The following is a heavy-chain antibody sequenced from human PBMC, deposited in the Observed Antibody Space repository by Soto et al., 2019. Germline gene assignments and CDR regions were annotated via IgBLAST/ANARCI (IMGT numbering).Heavy chain of an antibody. CDR2: TGFTGLTT. CDR3: SREVYEERQRQYYYFGMDV. V-gene: IGHV3-23*01. J-gene: IGHJ6*02. Sequence: GGSLRLSCAASGFTFNISAMTWVRQAPGKGLEWVSTTGFTGLTTYYADSVKGRFTVSRDNAKNSLYLQMNSLRDDDAAVYYCSREVYEERQRQYYYFGMDVWGQGTTVTVSS. D-gene: IGHD1-1*01. CDR1: GFTFNISA.